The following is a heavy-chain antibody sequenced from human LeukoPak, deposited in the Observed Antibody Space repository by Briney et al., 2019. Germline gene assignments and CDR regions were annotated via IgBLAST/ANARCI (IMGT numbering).Heavy chain of an antibody. Sequence: SQTLSLTCTVSGGSISSGDYFWSWIRQPPGKGLEWIGYMHYTGSTYFNPSLKSRVSTSVDTSKNQFSLKLSSVTAADTAVYYCARLTRLSTSPDRYYLDYWGQGTLVTVSS. D-gene: IGHD6-6*01. V-gene: IGHV4-30-4*01. CDR1: GGSISSGDYF. J-gene: IGHJ4*02. CDR2: MHYTGST. CDR3: ARLTRLSTSPDRYYLDY.